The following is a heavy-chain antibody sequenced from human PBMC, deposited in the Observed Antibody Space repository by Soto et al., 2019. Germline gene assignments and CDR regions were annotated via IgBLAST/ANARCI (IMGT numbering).Heavy chain of an antibody. CDR2: IKSKTDGETT. CDR1: GFTFSNAW. CDR3: TTDFKGDTAVDY. V-gene: IGHV3-15*01. J-gene: IGHJ4*02. D-gene: IGHD5-18*01. Sequence: EVQLVESGGGLVQPGGSLRLSCAASGFTFSNAWMSWVRQASGKGLEWVGRIKSKTDGETTVYAAPVKGRFTISRDDSKNTLYLHMSSLQTEDTALYYCTTDFKGDTAVDYWGQGTLVTVSS.